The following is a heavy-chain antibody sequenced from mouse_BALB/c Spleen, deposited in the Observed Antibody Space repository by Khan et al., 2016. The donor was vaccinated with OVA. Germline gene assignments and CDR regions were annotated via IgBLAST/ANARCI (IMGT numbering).Heavy chain of an antibody. CDR1: GYSFTGYF. D-gene: IGHD1-1*01. CDR3: ARIYRSDFDY. J-gene: IGHJ2*01. CDR2: INPHIGET. Sequence: VQLKQSGPELVKPGASVKISCKASGYSFTGYFMNWVMQSHGKSLEWIGRINPHIGETFYHQKFKGKATLTVDESSSTAHMELRSLASEDSAVYYCARIYRSDFDYWGQGTTVTVSS. V-gene: IGHV1-20*02.